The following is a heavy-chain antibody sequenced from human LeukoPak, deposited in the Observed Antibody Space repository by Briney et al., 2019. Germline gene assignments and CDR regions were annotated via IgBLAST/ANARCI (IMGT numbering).Heavy chain of an antibody. CDR1: GDPISSYSDYSNYK. J-gene: IGHJ6*03. V-gene: IGHV4-61*01. CDR2: VYYSGST. Sequence: SETLSLTCTVSGDPISSYSDYSNYKWTWIRQPPGKGLEWIGYVYYSGSTNYNPSLRSRVTISVDTSKNQFSLKLTSVTAADTAVYYCARGSAYSGSYYYYYYMDVWGKGTTVTVSS. CDR3: ARGSAYSGSYYYYYYMDV. D-gene: IGHD1-26*01.